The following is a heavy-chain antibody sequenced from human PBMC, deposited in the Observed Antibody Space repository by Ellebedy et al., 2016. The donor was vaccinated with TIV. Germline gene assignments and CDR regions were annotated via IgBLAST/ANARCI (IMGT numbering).Heavy chain of an antibody. D-gene: IGHD3-22*01. CDR3: ARASSGHYDSSGYYITYFDY. CDR2: IGTAGDT. CDR1: GFTFSSYD. V-gene: IGHV3-13*04. J-gene: IGHJ4*02. Sequence: GEFLKISXAASGFTFSSYDMHWVRQATGKGLEWVSAIGTAGDTYYPGSVKGRFTISRENAKNSLYLQMNSLRAGDTAVYYCARASSGHYDSSGYYITYFDYWGQGTLVTVSS.